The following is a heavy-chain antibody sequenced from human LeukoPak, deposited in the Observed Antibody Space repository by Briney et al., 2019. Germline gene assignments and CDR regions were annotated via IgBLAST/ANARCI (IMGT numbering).Heavy chain of an antibody. CDR2: IIPIFGTA. J-gene: IGHJ3*02. D-gene: IGHD3-22*01. Sequence: SVKVSCKASGGTFSSYPVSWVRQAPGQGLEWMGGIIPIFGTANYAQKFQGRVTITADESTSTAYMELSSLRSEDTAVYYCASVLYDSSGSISDAFDIWGQGTMVTVSS. V-gene: IGHV1-69*13. CDR3: ASVLYDSSGSISDAFDI. CDR1: GGTFSSYP.